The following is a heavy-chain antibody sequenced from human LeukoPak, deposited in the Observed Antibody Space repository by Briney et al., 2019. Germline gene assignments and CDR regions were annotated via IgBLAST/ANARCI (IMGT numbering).Heavy chain of an antibody. CDR2: INPNSGGT. D-gene: IGHD3-16*02. CDR3: ARGGVMITFGGVIVIPSYFDY. V-gene: IGHV1-2*02. Sequence: ASVKVSCKASVYTFTGYYMHWVRQAPGQGLEWMGWINPNSGGTNYAQKFQGRVTMTRDTSISTAYMELSRLRSDDTAVYYCARGGVMITFGGVIVIPSYFDYWGQGTLVTVSS. J-gene: IGHJ4*02. CDR1: VYTFTGYY.